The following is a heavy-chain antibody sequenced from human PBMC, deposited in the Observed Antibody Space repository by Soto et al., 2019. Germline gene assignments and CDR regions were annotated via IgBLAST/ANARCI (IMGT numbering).Heavy chain of an antibody. V-gene: IGHV4-39*01. J-gene: IGHJ4*02. CDR3: ARQEYSSGWYVY. D-gene: IGHD6-19*01. CDR1: GGSISSSSYY. CDR2: IYYSGST. Sequence: QLQLQESGPGLVKPSETLSLTCTVPGGSISSSSYYWGWIRQPPGKGLEWIGSIYYSGSTYYNPSLKSRVTISVDTSKNQFSLKLSSVTAADTAVYYCARQEYSSGWYVYWGQGTLVTVSS.